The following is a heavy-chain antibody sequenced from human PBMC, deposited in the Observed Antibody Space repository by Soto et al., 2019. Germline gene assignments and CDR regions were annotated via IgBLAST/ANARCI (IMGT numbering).Heavy chain of an antibody. D-gene: IGHD3-22*01. CDR1: GGTFSSYA. J-gene: IGHJ3*02. Sequence: QVQLVQSGAEVKKPGSSVKVSCKASGGTFSSYAISWVRQAPGQGLEWMGGIIPIFGTANYAQKFQGRVTITADESTSTAYMELSSLRSDDTAVYYCARAYYYDSSGYYFRDGVVDAFDIWGQGTMVTVSS. V-gene: IGHV1-69*01. CDR2: IIPIFGTA. CDR3: ARAYYYDSSGYYFRDGVVDAFDI.